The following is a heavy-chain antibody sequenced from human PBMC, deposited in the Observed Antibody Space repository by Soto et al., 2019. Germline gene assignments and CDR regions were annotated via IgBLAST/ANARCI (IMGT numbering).Heavy chain of an antibody. J-gene: IGHJ2*01. D-gene: IGHD4-17*01. Sequence: SETLSLTCTVSGGSISSSSYYFFCIRQPPWKGLEWIGSIYYSGSTYYNPSLKSRVTISVDTSKNQFSLKLSSVTAADTAVYYCARHPATVTNWYFDLWGRGTLVTVSS. CDR2: IYYSGST. V-gene: IGHV4-39*01. CDR3: ARHPATVTNWYFDL. CDR1: GGSISSSSYY.